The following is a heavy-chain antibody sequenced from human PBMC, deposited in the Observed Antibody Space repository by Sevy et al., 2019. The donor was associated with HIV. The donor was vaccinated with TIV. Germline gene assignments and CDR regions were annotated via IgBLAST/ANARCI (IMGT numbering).Heavy chain of an antibody. Sequence: ASVKVSYKASGYTFISYAIHWVRQAPGQGLQWMGWINAAGGNTKCSQNFQGRVTFSTDTSANTAYMELSSLRSEDTAVYYCATRGTGLDYYYGMDVWGQGTTVTVSS. CDR2: INAAGGNT. J-gene: IGHJ6*02. V-gene: IGHV1-3*01. CDR1: GYTFISYA. CDR3: ATRGTGLDYYYGMDV. D-gene: IGHD1-1*01.